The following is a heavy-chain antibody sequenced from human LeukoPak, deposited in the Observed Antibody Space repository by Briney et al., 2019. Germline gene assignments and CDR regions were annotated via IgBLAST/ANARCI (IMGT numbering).Heavy chain of an antibody. CDR1: GFTFSSYG. V-gene: IGHV3-30*02. Sequence: PGGSLRLSCAASGFTFSSYGMHWVRQAPGKGLEWVAFIRYDGSNKYYADSVKGRFTISRDNSKNTLYLQMNSLRAEDTAVYYCAKSRSTNKNWFDSWGQGTLVTVSS. J-gene: IGHJ5*01. CDR3: AKSRSTNKNWFDS. CDR2: IRYDGSNK.